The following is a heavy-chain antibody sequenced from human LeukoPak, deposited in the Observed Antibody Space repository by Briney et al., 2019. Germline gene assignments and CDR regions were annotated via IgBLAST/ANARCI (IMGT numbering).Heavy chain of an antibody. CDR2: IYYSGST. J-gene: IGHJ4*02. D-gene: IGHD3-10*02. CDR3: ARDRVFAPSGWRRIDY. Sequence: SETLSLTCTVSGGSISSSSYYWGWIRQPPGKGLEWIGSIYYSGSTYYNPSLKSRVTISVDTSKNQFSLKLSSVTAADTAVYYCARDRVFAPSGWRRIDYWGQGTLVTVSS. V-gene: IGHV4-39*07. CDR1: GGSISSSSYY.